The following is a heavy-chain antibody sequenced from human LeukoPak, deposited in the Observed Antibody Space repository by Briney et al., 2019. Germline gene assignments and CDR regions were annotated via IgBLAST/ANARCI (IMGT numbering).Heavy chain of an antibody. CDR3: ARRVVGATAYFDY. V-gene: IGHV1-69*13. CDR1: GGTFSSYA. J-gene: IGHJ4*02. Sequence: GASVKVSCKASGGTFSSYAISWVRQAPGQGLEWMGGIIPIFGTANYAQKFQGRVTITADESTSTAYMELSSLRSEDTAVYYCARRVVGATAYFDYWGQGTLVTVSS. D-gene: IGHD1-26*01. CDR2: IIPIFGTA.